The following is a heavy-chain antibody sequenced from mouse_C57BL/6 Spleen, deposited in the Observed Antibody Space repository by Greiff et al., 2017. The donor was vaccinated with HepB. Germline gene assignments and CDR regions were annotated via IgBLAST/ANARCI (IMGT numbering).Heavy chain of an antibody. CDR1: GYTFTSYW. J-gene: IGHJ3*01. V-gene: IGHV1-50*01. D-gene: IGHD4-1*01. CDR3: ARPTGPAWFAY. CDR2: IDPSDSYT. Sequence: VQLQQSGAELVKPGASVKLSCKASGYTFTSYWMQWVKQRPGQGLEWIGEIDPSDSYTNYNQKFKGKATLTVDNSSSTAYMQLSILTSEDSAVYSCARPTGPAWFAYWGQGTLVTVSA.